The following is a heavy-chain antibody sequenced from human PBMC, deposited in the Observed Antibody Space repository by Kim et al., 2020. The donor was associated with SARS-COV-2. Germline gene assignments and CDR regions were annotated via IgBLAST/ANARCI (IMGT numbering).Heavy chain of an antibody. J-gene: IGHJ5*02. CDR3: ARGVVAGRGRAGWFDP. CDR2: IYPGDSDT. D-gene: IGHD6-19*01. Sequence: GESLKISCKGSGYTFASYWIGWVRQMPGKGLEWMGIIYPGDSDTRYSPSFQGQVTLSADKSISTAYLQWSSLKASDSAMYYCARGVVAGRGRAGWFDPWGQGTLVTVSS. CDR1: GYTFASYW. V-gene: IGHV5-51*01.